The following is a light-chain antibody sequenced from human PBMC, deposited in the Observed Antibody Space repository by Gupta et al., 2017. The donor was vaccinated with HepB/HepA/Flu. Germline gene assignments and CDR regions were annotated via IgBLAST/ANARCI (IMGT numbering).Light chain of an antibody. CDR2: GAS. Sequence: ETVMTQSPATLSVSPGERATLSCRASQNVYRYLAWYQQKPGQAPRLLIDGASTRATNIPARFSGSCSGTEFTLTISSLQSEYLAVYYCQHYYSRLRTFGQGTRLDIK. CDR1: QNVYRY. V-gene: IGKV3-15*01. J-gene: IGKJ5*01. CDR3: QHYYSRLRT.